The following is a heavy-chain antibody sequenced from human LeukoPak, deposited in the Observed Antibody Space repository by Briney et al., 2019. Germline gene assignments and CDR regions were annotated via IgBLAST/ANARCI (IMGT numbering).Heavy chain of an antibody. CDR2: ISSSSSYI. CDR1: GFTFSSYS. D-gene: IGHD3-9*01. CDR3: ARDYYDILTRGSPGAFDI. Sequence: GGSLRLSCAASGFTFSSYSMNWVRQAPGKGLEWVSSISSSSSYIYYADSVKGRFTISRDNSKNTLYLQMNSLRAEDTAVYYCARDYYDILTRGSPGAFDIWGQGTMVTVSS. V-gene: IGHV3-21*01. J-gene: IGHJ3*02.